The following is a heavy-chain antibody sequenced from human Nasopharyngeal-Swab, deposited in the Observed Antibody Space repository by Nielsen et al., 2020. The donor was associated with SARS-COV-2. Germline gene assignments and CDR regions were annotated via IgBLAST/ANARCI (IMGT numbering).Heavy chain of an antibody. D-gene: IGHD2-2*01. CDR2: IWYDGGNK. CDR1: GFRFGSYG. V-gene: IGHV3-33*06. CDR3: AKESSTYYYDN. J-gene: IGHJ4*02. Sequence: GGSLRLSCATSGFRFGSYGMHWVRQAPDKGLEWVAVIWYDGGNKYYADSVKGRFTVSRDDSKSTLYLQMNSLRAEDTAVYYCAKESSTYYYDNWGQGTLVTVSS.